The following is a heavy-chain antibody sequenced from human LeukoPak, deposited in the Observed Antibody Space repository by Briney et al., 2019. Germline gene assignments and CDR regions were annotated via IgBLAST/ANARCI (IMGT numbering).Heavy chain of an antibody. Sequence: PSETLSLTCTVSGGSISSYYWSWIRQPPGKGLEWIGYIYTSGSTNYNPSLKSRVTISVDTSKNQFSLKLSSVTAADTAVYYCARRPNWNYVFDYWGQGTLVTVSS. J-gene: IGHJ4*02. D-gene: IGHD1-7*01. CDR1: GGSISSYY. V-gene: IGHV4-4*09. CDR3: ARRPNWNYVFDY. CDR2: IYTSGST.